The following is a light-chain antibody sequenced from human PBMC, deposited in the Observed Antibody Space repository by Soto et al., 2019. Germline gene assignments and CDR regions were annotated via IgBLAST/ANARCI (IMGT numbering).Light chain of an antibody. CDR2: DAS. Sequence: DVRMTQSPSSLSASVADRVTITCRASQAIANYLAWYQQKPGQVPELLNYDASTLQSGVPSRFSGSASGTEFTLTISSLQPEDVATYYCQKYNSAPHTFGGGTKVEMK. V-gene: IGKV1-27*01. CDR3: QKYNSAPHT. CDR1: QAIANY. J-gene: IGKJ4*01.